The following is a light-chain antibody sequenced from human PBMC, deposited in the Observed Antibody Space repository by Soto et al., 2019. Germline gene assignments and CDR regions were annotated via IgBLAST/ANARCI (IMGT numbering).Light chain of an antibody. J-gene: IGKJ1*01. V-gene: IGKV4-1*01. CDR3: QQYYSTPWA. Sequence: DIVMTQSPDSLAVSLGERATINSKSSQSVLYSPNNKNYLAWYQQKPGQPPQLLIYWASTRESGVPDRFSGSGSGTDFTLTITSLQPEDVALYYCQQYYSTPWAFGQGTKVEIK. CDR1: QSVLYSPNNKNY. CDR2: WAS.